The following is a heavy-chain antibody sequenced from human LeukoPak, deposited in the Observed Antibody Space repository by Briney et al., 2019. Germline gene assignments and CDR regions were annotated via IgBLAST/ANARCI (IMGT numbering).Heavy chain of an antibody. CDR1: GFTVSINY. Sequence: PGGSLRLSCAASGFTVSINYMSWVRQAPGKGLEWVSIINSGGSTYYADSVKGRFAVSRDNSKNTLCLQMNGLRAEDTAMYYCARGTRYYFDYWGQGTLVTVSS. J-gene: IGHJ4*02. V-gene: IGHV3-53*01. CDR2: INSGGST. CDR3: ARGTRYYFDY. D-gene: IGHD6-6*01.